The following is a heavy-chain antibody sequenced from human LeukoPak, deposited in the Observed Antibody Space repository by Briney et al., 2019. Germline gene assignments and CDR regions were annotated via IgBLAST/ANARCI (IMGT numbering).Heavy chain of an antibody. CDR1: GGTFSSYA. J-gene: IGHJ4*02. D-gene: IGHD6-19*01. CDR3: ASGSLRALRPAGRGGSSGWYTMDY. Sequence: GASVKVSCKASGGTFSSYAISWVRQAPGQGLEWMGGIIPIFGTANYAQKFQGRVTITTDESTSTAYMELSSLRSEDTAVYYCASGSLRALRPAGRGGSSGWYTMDYWGQGTLVTVSS. V-gene: IGHV1-69*05. CDR2: IIPIFGTA.